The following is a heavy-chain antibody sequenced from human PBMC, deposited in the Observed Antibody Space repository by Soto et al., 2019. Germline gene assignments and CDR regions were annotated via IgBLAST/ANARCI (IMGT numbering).Heavy chain of an antibody. CDR3: TRPTTVVNYWYFDL. J-gene: IGHJ2*01. CDR2: IRSKAYGGTT. Sequence: GGSLRLSCTASGFTFGDYAMSWVRQAPGKGLEWVGFIRSKAYGGTTEYAASVKGRFTISRDDSKSIAYLHMNSLKTEDTAVYYCTRPTTVVNYWYFDLWGRGTLVTVSS. D-gene: IGHD4-17*01. CDR1: GFTFGDYA. V-gene: IGHV3-49*04.